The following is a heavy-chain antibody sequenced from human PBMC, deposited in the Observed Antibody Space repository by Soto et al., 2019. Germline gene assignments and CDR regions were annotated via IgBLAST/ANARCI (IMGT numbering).Heavy chain of an antibody. CDR1: GFTVSNNY. D-gene: IGHD3-10*01. CDR3: ATPRGGGY. V-gene: IGHV3-53*01. CDR2: IYSGGYT. Sequence: EVQLVESGGGLIQPGGSLRLSCAVSGFTVSNNYMSWVRQAPGKGLEGVSVIYSGGYTAYGDSVKGRFTISRDNSKNTLSLKRTSVGADDTAVYYWATPRGGGYWGQGTLVTVSS. J-gene: IGHJ4*02.